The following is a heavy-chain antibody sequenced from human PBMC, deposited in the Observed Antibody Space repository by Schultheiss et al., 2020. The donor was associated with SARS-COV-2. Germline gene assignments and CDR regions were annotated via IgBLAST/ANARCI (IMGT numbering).Heavy chain of an antibody. CDR1: GGSISSYY. CDR2: INHSGST. D-gene: IGHD6-19*01. J-gene: IGHJ4*02. Sequence: SETLSLTCTVSGGSISSYYWSWIRQPAGKGLEWIGEINHSGSTNYNPSLKSRVTISVDTSKNQFSLRLSSVTAADTAVYYCARRIAVAGCFDYWGQGTLVTVSS. CDR3: ARRIAVAGCFDY. V-gene: IGHV4-59*08.